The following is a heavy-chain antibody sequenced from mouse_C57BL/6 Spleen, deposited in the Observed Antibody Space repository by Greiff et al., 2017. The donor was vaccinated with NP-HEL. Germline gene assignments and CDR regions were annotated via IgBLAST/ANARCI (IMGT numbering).Heavy chain of an antibody. V-gene: IGHV3-5*01. CDR1: GISITTGNYR. CDR3: AREAPEGFDY. Sequence: EVKLEESGPGLVKPSQTVFLTCTVTGISITTGNYRWSWIRQFPGNKLEWIGYIYYSGTITYNPSLTSRTTITRDTPKNQFFLELNSLTAEDTATYYCAREAPEGFDYWGQGTTLTVSS. J-gene: IGHJ2*01. CDR2: IYYSGTI.